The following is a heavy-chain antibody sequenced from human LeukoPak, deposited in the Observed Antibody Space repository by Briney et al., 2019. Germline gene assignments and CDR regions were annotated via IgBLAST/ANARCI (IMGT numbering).Heavy chain of an antibody. J-gene: IGHJ6*02. Sequence: GESLKISCKGSGYSFTNYWIGWVRQMPGKGLEWMGIIYAGDSDTKYRQSFQGQVTISVDRSISTAYLKWNSLKDSDSAMYYCARHYSNDAMDVWGQGTTLTVSS. V-gene: IGHV5-51*01. D-gene: IGHD4-11*01. CDR3: ARHYSNDAMDV. CDR2: IYAGDSDT. CDR1: GYSFTNYW.